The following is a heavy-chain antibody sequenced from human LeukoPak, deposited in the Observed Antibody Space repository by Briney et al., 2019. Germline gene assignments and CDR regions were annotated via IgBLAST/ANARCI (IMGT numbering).Heavy chain of an antibody. D-gene: IGHD4-11*01. CDR1: GGSISSYY. V-gene: IGHV4-59*12. CDR3: ARVGIYSDYGRYFDH. Sequence: KTSETLSLTCTVSGGSISSYYWSWIRQPPGKGLEWVGYIYYSGSTNYSPSLKSRVTISRDNAKNSLYLQMNSLRAEDTALYYCARVGIYSDYGRYFDHWGQGTLVTVSS. CDR2: IYYSGST. J-gene: IGHJ4*02.